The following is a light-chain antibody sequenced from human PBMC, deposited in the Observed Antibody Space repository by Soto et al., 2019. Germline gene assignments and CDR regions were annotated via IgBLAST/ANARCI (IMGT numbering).Light chain of an antibody. V-gene: IGKV1-5*01. CDR1: QSISDW. CDR3: QQYNNYST. Sequence: DIQMTQSPSTLSASVGDRVTMTCRASQSISDWLAWFQLKPGKAPKLLIYDASSLESGVPSRFSGSGSGTEFTLTISSLQPDDFATYYCQQYNNYSTFGQGTKVE. J-gene: IGKJ1*01. CDR2: DAS.